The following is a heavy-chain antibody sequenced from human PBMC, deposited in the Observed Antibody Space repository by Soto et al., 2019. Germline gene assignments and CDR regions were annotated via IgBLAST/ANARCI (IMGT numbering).Heavy chain of an antibody. CDR1: GYTFTSHN. J-gene: IGHJ4*02. D-gene: IGHD3-10*01. CDR3: AREDFYGSGSYSH. Sequence: QVQLVQSGAEVKKPGASVKVSCKASGYTFTSHNINWVRQATGQGLEWMGWMNPSSGNTGFAQKFPGRVAMTRSTSSSTAYMELSSLHSDDTAVYFCAREDFYGSGSYSHWGQGTLVTVSS. V-gene: IGHV1-8*01. CDR2: MNPSSGNT.